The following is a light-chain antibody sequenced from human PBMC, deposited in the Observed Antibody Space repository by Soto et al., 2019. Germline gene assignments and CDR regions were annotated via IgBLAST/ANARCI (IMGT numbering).Light chain of an antibody. J-gene: IGKJ1*01. Sequence: DIQMTQSPSTLSASIGDRVTITCRASQSISGRLAWYQQKPGKAPKLLIYRTSSLETGVPSRFSGSGSETEFTFTISSLQPEDFATYYCQQFNSYSPTFGQGTKVEIK. CDR2: RTS. CDR1: QSISGR. CDR3: QQFNSYSPT. V-gene: IGKV1-5*03.